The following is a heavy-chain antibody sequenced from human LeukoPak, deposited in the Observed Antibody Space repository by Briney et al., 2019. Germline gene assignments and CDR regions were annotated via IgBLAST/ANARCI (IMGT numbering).Heavy chain of an antibody. Sequence: SVKVSCKASGVTFSSYAISWVRQAPGQGLEWMGRIIPIFGTANYAQKFQGRVTITTDESTSTAYMELSSLRSEDTAVYYCARDGSAPTPDAFDIWGQGTMVTVSS. CDR1: GVTFSSYA. D-gene: IGHD2-15*01. CDR3: ARDGSAPTPDAFDI. V-gene: IGHV1-69*05. J-gene: IGHJ3*02. CDR2: IIPIFGTA.